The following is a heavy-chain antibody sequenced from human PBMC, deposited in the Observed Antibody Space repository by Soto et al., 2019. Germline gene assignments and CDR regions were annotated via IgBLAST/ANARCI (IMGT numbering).Heavy chain of an antibody. Sequence: HPGGSLRLSCAASGFMFSRYAMSWVRQAPGKGLEWVSVISGRGGSTYCADSVKGRFTISRDNSKNTLYLQMNSLRAEDTAVYYCAKGDTALDTTHPYGMDVWGQGTTVTVSS. CDR1: GFMFSRYA. V-gene: IGHV3-23*01. J-gene: IGHJ6*02. D-gene: IGHD5-18*01. CDR3: AKGDTALDTTHPYGMDV. CDR2: ISGRGGST.